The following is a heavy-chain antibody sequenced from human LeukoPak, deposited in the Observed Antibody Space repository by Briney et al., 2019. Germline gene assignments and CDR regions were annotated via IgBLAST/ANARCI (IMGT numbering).Heavy chain of an antibody. CDR3: ARDPSLRYFDWYPTFDI. D-gene: IGHD3-9*01. V-gene: IGHV1-18*01. CDR2: ISAYNGNT. CDR1: GYTFTSYG. J-gene: IGHJ3*02. Sequence: ASVKVSCKASGYTFTSYGISWVRQAPRQGLEWMGWISAYNGNTNYAQKLQGRVTMTTDTSTSTAYMELRSLRSDDTAVYYCARDPSLRYFDWYPTFDIWGQGTMVTVSS.